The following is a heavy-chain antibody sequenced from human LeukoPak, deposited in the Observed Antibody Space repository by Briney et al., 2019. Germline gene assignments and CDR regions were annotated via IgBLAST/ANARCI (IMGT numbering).Heavy chain of an antibody. CDR3: AREGIQLWLFDY. Sequence: PGGSLRLSCVTSGFTFSNYAMSWVPQAPGKGLEWVSAISGSGGSTFYADSVKGRLTISRDNSKNTLYLQMNSLRAEDTAVYYCAREGIQLWLFDYWGQGTLVTVSS. CDR2: ISGSGGST. V-gene: IGHV3-23*01. CDR1: GFTFSNYA. D-gene: IGHD5-18*01. J-gene: IGHJ4*02.